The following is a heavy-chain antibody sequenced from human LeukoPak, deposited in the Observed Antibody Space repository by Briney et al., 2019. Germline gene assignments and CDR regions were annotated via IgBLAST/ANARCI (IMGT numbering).Heavy chain of an antibody. Sequence: ASVKVSCKASGYPFTDQFINWVGQAPGQGLEWMGWINPNSGGTNYAQKFQGRVTMTRDMSISTAYMEVSRLTSDDTAVYYCARATIADSSTYYIDYWGLGTLVSVSS. CDR1: GYPFTDQF. CDR2: INPNSGGT. V-gene: IGHV1-2*02. J-gene: IGHJ4*02. D-gene: IGHD3-22*01. CDR3: ARATIADSSTYYIDY.